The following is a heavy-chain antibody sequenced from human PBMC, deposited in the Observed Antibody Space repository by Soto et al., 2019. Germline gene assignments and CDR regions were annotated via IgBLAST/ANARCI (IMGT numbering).Heavy chain of an antibody. CDR1: GGSFSGYY. J-gene: IGHJ3*02. Sequence: SETLSLTCAVYGGSFSGYYWSWIRQPPGKGLEWIGEINHSGSTNYNPSLKSRVTISVDTSKNQFSLKLSSVTAADTAVYYCARVMYYDFWSGSPARAFDIWGQGTMVTVSS. CDR3: ARVMYYDFWSGSPARAFDI. CDR2: INHSGST. V-gene: IGHV4-34*01. D-gene: IGHD3-3*01.